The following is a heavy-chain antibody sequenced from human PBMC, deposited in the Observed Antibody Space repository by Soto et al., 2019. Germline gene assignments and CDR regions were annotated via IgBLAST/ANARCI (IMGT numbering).Heavy chain of an antibody. V-gene: IGHV3-9*01. D-gene: IGHD2-15*01. CDR3: AKDGSTFSYYYYYMDV. CDR1: GFTFDDYA. CDR2: ISWNSGSI. J-gene: IGHJ6*03. Sequence: SLRLSCAASGFTFDDYAMHWVRQAPGKGLEWVSGISWNSGSIGYADSVKGRFTISRDNAKNSLYLQMNSLRAEDTALYYCAKDGSTFSYYYYYMDVWGKGTTVTVSS.